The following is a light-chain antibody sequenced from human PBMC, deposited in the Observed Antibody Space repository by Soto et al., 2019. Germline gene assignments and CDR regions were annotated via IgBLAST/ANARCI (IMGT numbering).Light chain of an antibody. CDR2: GAS. CDR3: LQDYDYPRT. Sequence: ATQMTQSPASLSASVGDRVTIACRASQGIRTELGWYQQKPGEAPKLLIYGASTLQSGVPSRCSGSGSGTDFTLTISSLQPEDFATYYCLQDYDYPRTFGQGTKVEMK. J-gene: IGKJ1*01. CDR1: QGIRTE. V-gene: IGKV1-6*01.